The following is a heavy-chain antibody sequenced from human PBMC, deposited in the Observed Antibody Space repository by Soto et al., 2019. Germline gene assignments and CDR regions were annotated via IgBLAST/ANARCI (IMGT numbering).Heavy chain of an antibody. J-gene: IGHJ6*02. CDR3: GRSVVGATGEILYNAMDV. CDR2: INPASGHT. V-gene: IGHV1-3*01. D-gene: IGHD1-26*01. CDR1: GYTFTTCA. Sequence: GASVKVSCKASGYTFTTCALHWVRQAPGQRPEWMGWINPASGHTKYSKRFQDRVTITRDTSASTGYMELSSLRSEDTAVYYCGRSVVGATGEILYNAMDVWGQGTTVTVSS.